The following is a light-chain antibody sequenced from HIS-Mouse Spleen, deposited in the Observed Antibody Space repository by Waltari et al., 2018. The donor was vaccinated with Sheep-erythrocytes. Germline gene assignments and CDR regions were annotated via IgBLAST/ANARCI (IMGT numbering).Light chain of an antibody. Sequence: DIQLTQSPSFMSASVGDRVTITCRASQGISSYLAWYQQKPGKAPKLLIYAASTLQSGVPSWFSGSGSGTEFTLTISSLQPEDFATYYCQQLNSYPPRVTFGGGTKVEIK. J-gene: IGKJ4*01. CDR3: QQLNSYPPRVT. V-gene: IGKV1-9*01. CDR1: QGISSY. CDR2: AAS.